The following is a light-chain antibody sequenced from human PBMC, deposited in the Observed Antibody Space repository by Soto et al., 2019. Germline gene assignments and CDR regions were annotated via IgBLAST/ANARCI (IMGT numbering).Light chain of an antibody. CDR1: QSISSY. J-gene: IGKJ1*01. CDR2: DAS. V-gene: IGKV3-11*01. CDR3: QQYNNWPAWT. Sequence: PGERATLSCRASQSISSYLAWYQQKPGQAPRLLVYDASNRATGIPARFSGSGSGTDFTLTIGSLEPEDSAVYYCQQYNNWPAWTFGQGTKVDIK.